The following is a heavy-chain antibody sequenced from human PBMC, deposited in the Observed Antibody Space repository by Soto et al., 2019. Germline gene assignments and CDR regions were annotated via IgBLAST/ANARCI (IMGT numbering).Heavy chain of an antibody. CDR1: GFTFSSYA. Sequence: PGGCMRLSCAACGFTFSSYAMSWVRQATGKGLEWVSAISGSGGSTYYADSVKGRFTISRDNSKNTLYLQMNSLRAEDTAVYYCAKDRPAPGDCSGGSCYSGYWGQGTLVTVSS. CDR3: AKDRPAPGDCSGGSCYSGY. J-gene: IGHJ4*02. D-gene: IGHD2-15*01. V-gene: IGHV3-23*01. CDR2: ISGSGGST.